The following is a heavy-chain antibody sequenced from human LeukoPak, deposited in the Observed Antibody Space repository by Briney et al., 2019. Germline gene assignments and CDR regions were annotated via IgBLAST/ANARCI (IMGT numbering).Heavy chain of an antibody. D-gene: IGHD6-6*01. J-gene: IGHJ4*02. CDR2: ISGGGDGT. V-gene: IGHV3-23*01. Sequence: GGSLRLSCAASGFSLRNYVMNWVPQAPGKGLEWVSGISGGGDGTYYADSVKGRFTISRDNSKNTLHLQINSLRAEDTAIYYCAKEFWYSSSSAFEHWGQGVLVTVSS. CDR3: AKEFWYSSSSAFEH. CDR1: GFSLRNYV.